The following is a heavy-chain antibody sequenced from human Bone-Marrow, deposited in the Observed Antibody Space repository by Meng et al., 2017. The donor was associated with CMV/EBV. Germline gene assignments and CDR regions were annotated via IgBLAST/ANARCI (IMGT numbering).Heavy chain of an antibody. CDR2: IIPIFGTA. Sequence: SGGTFSSYAISWVRQAPGQGLEWMGGIIPIFGTANYAQKFQGRVTITTDESTSTAYMELSSPRSEDTAVYYCAREDYYDSSGPVFDYWGQGTLVTVSS. CDR3: AREDYYDSSGPVFDY. CDR1: GGTFSSYA. D-gene: IGHD3-22*01. J-gene: IGHJ4*02. V-gene: IGHV1-69*05.